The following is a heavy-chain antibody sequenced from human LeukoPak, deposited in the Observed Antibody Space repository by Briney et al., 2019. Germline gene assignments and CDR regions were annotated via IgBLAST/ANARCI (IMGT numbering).Heavy chain of an antibody. Sequence: GGTLRLSCAASGFPFSRYWMTWVRQAPAKGLEWVANIKFDGREKFYVGSVRGRFTISRDNTNNSLHLQMNSLRAEDTAIYYCEKDPTYDSGSPLGYGGQGTLVAVSS. V-gene: IGHV3-7*01. CDR2: IKFDGREK. CDR3: EKDPTYDSGSPLGY. D-gene: IGHD3-10*01. CDR1: GFPFSRYW. J-gene: IGHJ4*02.